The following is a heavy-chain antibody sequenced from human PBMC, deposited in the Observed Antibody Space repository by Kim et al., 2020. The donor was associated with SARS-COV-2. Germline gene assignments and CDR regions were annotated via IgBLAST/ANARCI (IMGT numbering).Heavy chain of an antibody. CDR3: ATFVWGGVAFDY. CDR1: GYTLTELS. Sequence: ASVKVSCKVSGYTLTELSMHWVRQAPGKGLEWMGGFDPEDGETIYAQKFQGRVTMTEDTSTDTAYMELSSLRSEDTAVYYCATFVWGGVAFDYWGQGTLVTVSS. CDR2: FDPEDGET. V-gene: IGHV1-24*01. J-gene: IGHJ4*02. D-gene: IGHD3-16*01.